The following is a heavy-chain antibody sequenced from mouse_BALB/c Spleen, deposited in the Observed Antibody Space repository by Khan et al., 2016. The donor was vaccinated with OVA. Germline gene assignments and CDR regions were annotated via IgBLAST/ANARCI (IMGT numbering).Heavy chain of an antibody. J-gene: IGHJ3*01. CDR3: ARGYDFFAY. CDR1: GYSFTLYY. D-gene: IGHD2-14*01. V-gene: IGHV1-18*01. CDR2: VNPNTGGS. Sequence: VQLQQSGPDLVKPGASVKISCKASGYSFTLYYMNWVKQSHGKSIEWIGRVNPNTGGSDYNQEFKGKAILTVDKSSNKAYMERHSLTSVDAAVYYCARGYDFFAYWGQGTLVTVSA.